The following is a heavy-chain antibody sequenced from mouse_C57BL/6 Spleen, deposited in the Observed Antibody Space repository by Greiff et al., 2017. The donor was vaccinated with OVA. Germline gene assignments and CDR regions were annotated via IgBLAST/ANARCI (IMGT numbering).Heavy chain of an antibody. D-gene: IGHD1-1*01. J-gene: IGHJ4*01. CDR3: ARIYGSSSYYAMDY. Sequence: QVQLQQPGAELVRPGSSVKLSCKASGYTFTSYWMHWVKQRPIQGLEWIGNIDPSDSETHYNQKFKDKATLTVDKSSSTAYMQLSSLTSEDSAVYYCARIYGSSSYYAMDYWGQGTSVTVSS. V-gene: IGHV1-52*01. CDR1: GYTFTSYW. CDR2: IDPSDSET.